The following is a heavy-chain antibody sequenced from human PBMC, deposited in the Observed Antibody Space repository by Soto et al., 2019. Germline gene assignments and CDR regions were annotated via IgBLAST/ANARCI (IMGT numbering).Heavy chain of an antibody. V-gene: IGHV4-34*01. J-gene: IGHJ4*02. CDR1: GGSFSGYY. Sequence: SETLSLTCAVYGGSFSGYYWSWIRQPPGKGLEWIGEINHSGSTNYNPSLKSRVTISVDTSKNQFSLKLSSVTAADTAVYYCASGKTTGSDYWGQGTLVTVSS. CDR3: ASGKTTGSDY. CDR2: INHSGST. D-gene: IGHD4-17*01.